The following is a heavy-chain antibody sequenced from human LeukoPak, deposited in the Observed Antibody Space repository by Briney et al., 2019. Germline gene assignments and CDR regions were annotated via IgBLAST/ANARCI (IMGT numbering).Heavy chain of an antibody. Sequence: GGSLRLSCAASGFTFSSYSMNWVRQAPGKGLEWVSYISSSSSTIYYADSVKGRFTISRDNAKNSLYLQMNSLRDENTAVYYCASPTRYSSSWFDYWGQGTLVTVSS. CDR3: ASPTRYSSSWFDY. V-gene: IGHV3-48*02. CDR1: GFTFSSYS. D-gene: IGHD6-13*01. J-gene: IGHJ4*02. CDR2: ISSSSSTI.